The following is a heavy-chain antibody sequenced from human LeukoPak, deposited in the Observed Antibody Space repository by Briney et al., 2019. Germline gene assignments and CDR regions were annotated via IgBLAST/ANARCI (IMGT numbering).Heavy chain of an antibody. CDR3: ARVNAIVGATLGLDY. CDR2: ISSSSSYI. V-gene: IGHV3-21*04. Sequence: PGGSLRLSCAASGFTFSSYSMNWVRQAPGKGLEWVSSISSSSSYIYYADSVKGRFTISRDNAKNSLYLQMNSLRAEDTALYYCARVNAIVGATLGLDYWGQGTLVTVSS. J-gene: IGHJ4*02. CDR1: GFTFSSYS. D-gene: IGHD1-26*01.